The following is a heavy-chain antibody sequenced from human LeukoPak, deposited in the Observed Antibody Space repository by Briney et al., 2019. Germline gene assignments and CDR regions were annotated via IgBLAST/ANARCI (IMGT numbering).Heavy chain of an antibody. CDR3: VREDSRGAFDI. D-gene: IGHD2-15*01. Sequence: PGGSLRLSCAASGFTFSSYEMNWVRQAPGKGLEWVSYISTSGSVTDYADSVKGRFTISRDNAKKLVYLELKSLRAEDTALYYCVREDSRGAFDIWGQGTMVIVSS. CDR1: GFTFSSYE. CDR2: ISTSGSVT. V-gene: IGHV3-48*03. J-gene: IGHJ3*02.